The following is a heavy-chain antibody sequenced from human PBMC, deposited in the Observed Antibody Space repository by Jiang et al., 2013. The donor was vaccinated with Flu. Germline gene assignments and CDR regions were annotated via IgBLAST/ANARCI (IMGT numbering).Heavy chain of an antibody. CDR1: GYSFTSYW. V-gene: IGHV5-51*03. CDR2: IYPGDSDT. D-gene: IGHD3-9*01. CDR3: ARRAYDIARGDAFDI. Sequence: GAEVKKPGESLKISCKGSGYSFTSYWIGWVRQMPGKGLEWMGIIYPGDSDTRYSPSFQGQVTISADKSISTAYLQWSSLKASDTAMYYCARRAYDIARGDAFDIWGQGTMVTVSS. J-gene: IGHJ3*02.